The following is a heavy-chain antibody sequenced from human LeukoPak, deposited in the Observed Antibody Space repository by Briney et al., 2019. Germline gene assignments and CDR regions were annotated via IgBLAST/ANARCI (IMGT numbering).Heavy chain of an antibody. CDR3: ARSLTGYSSVDY. CDR1: GFTVSGNY. D-gene: IGHD3-9*01. V-gene: IGHV3-7*01. J-gene: IGHJ4*02. CDR2: IKQDGSEK. Sequence: PGGSLRLSCAASGFTVSGNYMSWVRQAPGKGLEWVANIKQDGSEKYYVDSVKGRFTISRDNAKNSLYLQMNSLRAEDTAVYYCARSLTGYSSVDYWGQGTLVTVSS.